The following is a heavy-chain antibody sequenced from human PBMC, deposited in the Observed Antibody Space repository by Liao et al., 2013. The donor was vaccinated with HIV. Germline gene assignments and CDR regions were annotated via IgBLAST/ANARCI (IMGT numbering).Heavy chain of an antibody. V-gene: IGHV4-59*02. J-gene: IGHJ5*01. Sequence: QVQLQESGPGLVKPSETLSLTCTVSGGSVSPYYWSWIRQTPGKGLEWLGHFYYSGSTDYNPSLMSRVTISVDSAKNQLSLKLTSATAADTAVYYCARAVYYHDGPPYYWFASWGQGTLVAVSS. D-gene: IGHD3-22*01. CDR2: FYYSGST. CDR3: ARAVYYHDGPPYYWFAS. CDR1: GGSVSPYY.